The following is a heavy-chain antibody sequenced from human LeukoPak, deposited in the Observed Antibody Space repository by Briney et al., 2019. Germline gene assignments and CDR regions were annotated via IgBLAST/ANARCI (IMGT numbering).Heavy chain of an antibody. CDR3: ASGNWNYYYFDY. V-gene: IGHV4-59*01. D-gene: IGHD1-7*01. Sequence: SETLSLTCTVSGGSISSYQWSWIRQPPGKGLEWIGYIYYRGSTNYNPSLKSRVTISLDTSKNQFSLKLSSVAAADTAVYYCASGNWNYYYFDYWGQGTLVTVSS. J-gene: IGHJ4*02. CDR1: GGSISSYQ. CDR2: IYYRGST.